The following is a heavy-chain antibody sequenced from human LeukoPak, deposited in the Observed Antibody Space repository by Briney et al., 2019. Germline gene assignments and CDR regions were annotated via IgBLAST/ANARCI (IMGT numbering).Heavy chain of an antibody. V-gene: IGHV1-69*05. CDR1: GGTFSSYA. D-gene: IGHD3-10*01. CDR3: AVGPAHYGSGSYVSGPTLIDY. J-gene: IGHJ4*02. CDR2: IIPNFGTA. Sequence: PRPSVKVSCKASGGTFSSYAISWVRQAPGQGLEWMGGIIPNFGTANYAQKFQGRVTITTDESTSTAYMELSSLRSEDTAVYYCAVGPAHYGSGSYVSGPTLIDYWGQGTLVTVSS.